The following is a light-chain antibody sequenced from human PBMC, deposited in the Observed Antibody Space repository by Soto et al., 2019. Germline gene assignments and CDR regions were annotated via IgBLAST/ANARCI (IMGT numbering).Light chain of an antibody. V-gene: IGKV2-28*01. CDR2: FGS. CDR1: QSLLHSNGYNY. J-gene: IGKJ4*01. CDR3: MQALQTPLA. Sequence: DIIMTQSPLSLPVTPGEPASISCRSSQSLLHSNGYNYLHWYLQKPGQPPQLLIYFGSIRASGGSDRFRGSGSGTDFTLKLSRVEAEDVGLYYCMQALQTPLAFGGGTKVEL.